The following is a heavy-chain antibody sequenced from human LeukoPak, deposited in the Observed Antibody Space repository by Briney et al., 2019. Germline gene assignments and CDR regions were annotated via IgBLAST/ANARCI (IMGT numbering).Heavy chain of an antibody. CDR3: ARDLMGGEPL. CDR1: GMSLTDYY. D-gene: IGHD2-8*01. Sequence: SETLSLTCGVSGMSLTDYYWTWIRHSPGKGLEWIGEINHSGTTNYNPSLKSRVTMSVDTSKVQFSLDLTSVTAADTGIYYCARDLMGGEPLWGQGTLVTVSS. J-gene: IGHJ4*02. CDR2: INHSGTT. V-gene: IGHV4-34*01.